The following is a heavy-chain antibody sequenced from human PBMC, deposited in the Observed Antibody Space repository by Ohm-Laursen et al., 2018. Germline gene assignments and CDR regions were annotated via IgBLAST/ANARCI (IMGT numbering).Heavy chain of an antibody. Sequence: SLRLSCAASGFTFSDYYMSWIRQAPGKGLEWVSYISSSGSTIYYADSVKGRFTISRDSSRNTVNLQMNSLGVEDTAVYYCARASWLGDGFDIWGRGTMVIVSS. D-gene: IGHD6-19*01. V-gene: IGHV3-11*04. J-gene: IGHJ3*02. CDR2: ISSSGSTI. CDR3: ARASWLGDGFDI. CDR1: GFTFSDYY.